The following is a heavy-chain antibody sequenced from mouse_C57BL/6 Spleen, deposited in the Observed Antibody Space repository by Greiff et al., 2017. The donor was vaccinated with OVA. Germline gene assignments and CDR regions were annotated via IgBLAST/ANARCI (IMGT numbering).Heavy chain of an antibody. CDR2: IRNKAKGYTI. Sequence: EVHLVESGGGLVQPGGSLSLSCAASGFTFTDYYMSWVRQPPGQALEWLGFIRNKAKGYTIDYSASVKGRFTISRDTSQSILYLQMNALRAEDSATYYGARDNVDYGNDLYYFDYWGQGTTLTVSS. D-gene: IGHD2-2*01. J-gene: IGHJ2*01. CDR3: ARDNVDYGNDLYYFDY. V-gene: IGHV7-3*01. CDR1: GFTFTDYY.